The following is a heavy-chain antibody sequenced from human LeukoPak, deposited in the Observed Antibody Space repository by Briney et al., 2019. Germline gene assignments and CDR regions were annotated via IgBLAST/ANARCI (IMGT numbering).Heavy chain of an antibody. CDR1: GGSISSSSYY. V-gene: IGHV4-39*07. CDR3: ARDLAYSSGWYRYYYYYMDV. D-gene: IGHD6-19*01. Sequence: SETLSLTCTVSGGSISSSSYYWGWIRQPPGKGLEWIGSIYYSGSTYYNPSLKSRVTISVDTSENQFSLKLSSVTAADTAVYYCARDLAYSSGWYRYYYYYMDVWGKGTTVTVSS. CDR2: IYYSGST. J-gene: IGHJ6*03.